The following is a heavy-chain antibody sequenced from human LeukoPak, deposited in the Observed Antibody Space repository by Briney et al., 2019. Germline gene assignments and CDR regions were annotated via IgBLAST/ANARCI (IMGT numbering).Heavy chain of an antibody. CDR1: GYTFTGYY. D-gene: IGHD3-16*01. CDR2: INPNSGGT. V-gene: IGHV1-2*02. J-gene: IGHJ4*02. Sequence: ASVKVSCKASGYTFTGYYMHWVRQAPGQGLEWMGWINPNSGGTNYAQKFQGRVTMTRDTSISTAYMELSSLRSEDTAVYYCARDNDSRDPPHFDYWGQGTLVTVSS. CDR3: ARDNDSRDPPHFDY.